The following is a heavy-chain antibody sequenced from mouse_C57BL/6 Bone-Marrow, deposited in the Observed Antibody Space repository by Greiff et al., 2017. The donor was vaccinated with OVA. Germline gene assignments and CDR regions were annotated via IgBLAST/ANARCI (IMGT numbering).Heavy chain of an antibody. Sequence: VQLQQSGAELARPGASVKLSCKASGYTFTSYGISWVKQRTGQGLEWIGEIYPRSGNTYYNEKFKGKATLTADKSSSTAYMELRSLTSEDSAVYFCARPLTGGFAYWGQGTLVTVSA. CDR2: IYPRSGNT. V-gene: IGHV1-81*01. D-gene: IGHD4-1*01. CDR1: GYTFTSYG. J-gene: IGHJ3*01. CDR3: ARPLTGGFAY.